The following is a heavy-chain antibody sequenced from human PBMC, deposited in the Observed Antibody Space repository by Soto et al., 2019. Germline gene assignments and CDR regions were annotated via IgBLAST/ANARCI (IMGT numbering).Heavy chain of an antibody. D-gene: IGHD1-1*01. CDR1: GGSFSGYY. CDR3: ATRRTGTNWFDP. V-gene: IGHV4-34*01. Sequence: SETLSHTCAVYGGSFSGYYWSWIRQPPGKGLEWIGEINHSGSTNYNPSLKSRATISVDTSKNQFSLKLSSVTAADTAVYYCATRRTGTNWFDPWGQGTLVTVSS. J-gene: IGHJ5*02. CDR2: INHSGST.